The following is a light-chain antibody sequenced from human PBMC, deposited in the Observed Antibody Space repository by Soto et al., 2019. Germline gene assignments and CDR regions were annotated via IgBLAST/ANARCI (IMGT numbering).Light chain of an antibody. CDR2: GNS. V-gene: IGLV1-40*01. CDR3: QSYDSSLSGSKV. J-gene: IGLJ2*01. Sequence: QSVLTQPPSVSGAPGQRVTISCTGSSSNIGAGYDVHWYQQLPGTAPKLLIYGNSTRPSGVPDRFSGSKSGTSASLAITGLQAGDEADYYCQSYDSSLSGSKVFGGGTKLTVL. CDR1: SSNIGAGYD.